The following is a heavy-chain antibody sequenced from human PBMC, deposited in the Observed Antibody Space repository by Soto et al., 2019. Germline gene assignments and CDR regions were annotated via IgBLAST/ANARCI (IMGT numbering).Heavy chain of an antibody. J-gene: IGHJ6*02. Sequence: SETLSLTCTVSGGSISSGGYYWSWIRQHPGKGLEWIGYIYYSGSTYYNPSLKSRVTISVDTSKNQFSLKLSSVTAADTAVYYCAGYRAYYYYGMDVWGQGTTVTVYS. D-gene: IGHD6-13*01. V-gene: IGHV4-31*03. CDR1: GGSISSGGYY. CDR2: IYYSGST. CDR3: AGYRAYYYYGMDV.